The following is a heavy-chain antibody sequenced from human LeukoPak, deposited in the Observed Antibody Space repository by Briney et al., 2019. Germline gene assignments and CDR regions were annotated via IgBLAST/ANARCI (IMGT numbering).Heavy chain of an antibody. CDR2: IYSEGSNSE. D-gene: IGHD3-10*01. J-gene: IGHJ4*02. Sequence: GGSLRLTCAASGFTVSSNYMSWLRQAPGKGLEWVSVIYSEGSNSEYYADSVKGRFTISRDSSKNTVYFQMNSLRAEDTATYYCARGLVSMVRGDFPLWGQGTLVTVSS. CDR3: ARGLVSMVRGDFPL. CDR1: GFTVSSNY. V-gene: IGHV3-53*01.